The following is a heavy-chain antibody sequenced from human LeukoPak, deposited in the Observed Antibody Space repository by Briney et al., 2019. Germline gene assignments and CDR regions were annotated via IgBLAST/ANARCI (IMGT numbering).Heavy chain of an antibody. CDR2: ISYDGSNK. Sequence: GGSLRLSCAASGFTFSSYAMHGLRQAPGKGLEGVAVISYDGSNKYYADSVKGRFTISRDNSKNTLYLQMNSLRAEDTAVYYCARDRGSGSYALFDYWGQGTLVTVSS. V-gene: IGHV3-30*04. CDR1: GFTFSSYA. J-gene: IGHJ4*02. D-gene: IGHD3-10*01. CDR3: ARDRGSGSYALFDY.